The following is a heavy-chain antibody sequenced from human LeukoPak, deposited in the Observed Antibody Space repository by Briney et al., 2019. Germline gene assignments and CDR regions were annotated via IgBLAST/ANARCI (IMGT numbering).Heavy chain of an antibody. J-gene: IGHJ4*02. V-gene: IGHV1-8*01. D-gene: IGHD2-15*01. CDR1: GYTFTSYD. CDR3: ARAGTVVTIRGKLRYYYFDY. Sequence: GASVKVSCKASGYTFTSYDINWVRQATGQGLEWMGWMNPNSGNTGYAQKFQGRVTMTRNTSISTAYMELSSLRSEDTAVYYCARAGTVVTIRGKLRYYYFDYWGQGTLVTVSS. CDR2: MNPNSGNT.